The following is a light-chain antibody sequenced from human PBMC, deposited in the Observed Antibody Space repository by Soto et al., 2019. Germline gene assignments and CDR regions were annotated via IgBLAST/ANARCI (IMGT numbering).Light chain of an antibody. V-gene: IGLV2-11*01. CDR1: SSDVGGYNY. CDR2: DVS. Sequence: QSALTQPRSVSGSPGQSVTISCTGTSSDVGGYNYVSWYQHHPGKAPKVMIYDVSKWPSGVPDRFSGSKSGNTASLTISGLQAEDEADYYCCSYAGSFYVFGTGTKVT. CDR3: CSYAGSFYV. J-gene: IGLJ1*01.